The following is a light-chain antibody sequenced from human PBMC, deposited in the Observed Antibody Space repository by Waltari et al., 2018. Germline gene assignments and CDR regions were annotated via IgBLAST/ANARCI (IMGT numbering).Light chain of an antibody. CDR3: QQRSNWPLT. CDR1: QSVRSY. CDR2: DAS. J-gene: IGKJ4*01. V-gene: IGKV3-11*01. Sequence: EIVLTQSPATLSLSPGERATLSCRASQSVRSYLAWFQQKRGQAPRLLIYDASNRATGIPARFSGSGSRTDFTLTISSLEPEDFAVYYCQQRSNWPLTFGGGTKVEIK.